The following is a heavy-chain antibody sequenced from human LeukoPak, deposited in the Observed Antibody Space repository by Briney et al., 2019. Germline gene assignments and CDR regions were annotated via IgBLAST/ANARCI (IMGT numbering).Heavy chain of an antibody. CDR1: GFTFSSYG. CDR2: ISGSGGST. CDR3: AKLYVLLWFGESDY. Sequence: GGSLRLSCAASGFTFSSYGMSWVRQAPGKGLEWVSAISGSGGSTYYADSVKGRFTISRDNSKNTLYLQMNSLRAEDTAVYYCAKLYVLLWFGESDYWGQGTLVTVSS. V-gene: IGHV3-23*01. D-gene: IGHD3-10*01. J-gene: IGHJ4*02.